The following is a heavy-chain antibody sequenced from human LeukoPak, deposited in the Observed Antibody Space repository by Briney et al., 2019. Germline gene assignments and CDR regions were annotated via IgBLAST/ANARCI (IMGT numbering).Heavy chain of an antibody. V-gene: IGHV3-23*01. J-gene: IGHJ4*02. D-gene: IGHD2-2*01. Sequence: GGSLRLSCAASGFTLSSYAMSWVRQAPGKGLEWVSAISGSGGSTYYADSVKGRFTISRDNSKNTLYLQMSSLRAEDTAVYYCAKYCSSTSCHLDYWGQGTLVTVSS. CDR1: GFTLSSYA. CDR2: ISGSGGST. CDR3: AKYCSSTSCHLDY.